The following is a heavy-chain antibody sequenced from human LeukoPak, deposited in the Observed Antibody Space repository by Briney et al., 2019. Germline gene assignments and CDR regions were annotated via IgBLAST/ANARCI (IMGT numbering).Heavy chain of an antibody. CDR2: ISWNSGRI. J-gene: IGHJ3*01. CDR3: VKATGSQPRAGAFDF. V-gene: IGHV3-9*01. D-gene: IGHD1-26*01. Sequence: SLRLSLAASGFSYDDNARKWLRQAKGKDLEWVAGISWNSGRIGYADSVKGRFTISRDNTKNSLDLQMSSLRTEDTALYYCVKATGSQPRAGAFDFWGQGTRVTVSP. CDR1: GFSYDDNA.